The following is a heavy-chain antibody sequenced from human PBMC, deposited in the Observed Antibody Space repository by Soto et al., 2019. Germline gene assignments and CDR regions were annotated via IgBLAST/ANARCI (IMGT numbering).Heavy chain of an antibody. CDR1: GFTFSDHY. V-gene: IGHV3-11*01. D-gene: IGHD1-1*01. CDR2: ISSSGTTI. Sequence: QVQLVEAGGGLVKPGGSLRLSCAASGFTFSDHYMTCIRQAPGKGLEWLSYISSSGTTIYYAESVRGRFTISRDNAKNSLYLQMNSLRVEDSAVYYCARVGDMAYNDWGQGTLVTVSP. CDR3: ARVGDMAYND. J-gene: IGHJ4*02.